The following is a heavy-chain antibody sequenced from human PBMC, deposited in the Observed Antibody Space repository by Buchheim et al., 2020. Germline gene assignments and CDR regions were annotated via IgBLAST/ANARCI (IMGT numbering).Heavy chain of an antibody. CDR2: ISGSGGST. Sequence: EVQLLESGGGLVQPGGSLRLSCAASGFTFSSYAMSWVRQAPGKGLEWVSAISGSGGSTYYADSVKGRFTISRDNSQNTLYLQMNSLRAEDTAVYYCATHPPGRITIFGVVIEYWYFDLWGRGTL. CDR1: GFTFSSYA. D-gene: IGHD3-3*01. J-gene: IGHJ2*01. V-gene: IGHV3-23*01. CDR3: ATHPPGRITIFGVVIEYWYFDL.